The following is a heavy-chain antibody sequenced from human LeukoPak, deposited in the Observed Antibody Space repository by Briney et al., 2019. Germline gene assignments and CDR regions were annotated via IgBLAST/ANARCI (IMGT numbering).Heavy chain of an antibody. CDR3: ARDRARPAFGSSLSSDF. Sequence: SETLSLTCAVSGDSIIRNYWSWIRQPAGKRLEWIGRISPKGNTNYSPYLKSRVTISADYSNNPFSLKVNSVSAAGTAVYYCARDRARPAFGSSLSSDFWGQGILVTVSS. CDR1: GDSIIRNY. J-gene: IGHJ4*02. D-gene: IGHD6-6*01. V-gene: IGHV4-4*07. CDR2: ISPKGNT.